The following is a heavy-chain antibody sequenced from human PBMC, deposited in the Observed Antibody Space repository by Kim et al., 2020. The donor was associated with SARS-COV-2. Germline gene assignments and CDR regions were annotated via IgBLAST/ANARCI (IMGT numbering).Heavy chain of an antibody. CDR1: GFTFSSYA. CDR2: ISGSGGST. CDR3: AKDQPSIVVVTSVYFDY. D-gene: IGHD2-21*02. Sequence: GGSLRLSCAASGFTFSSYAMSWVRQAPGKGLEWVSAISGSGGSTYYADSVKGRFTISRDNSKNTLYLQMNSLRAEDTAVYYCAKDQPSIVVVTSVYFDYWGQGPLVTVSS. J-gene: IGHJ4*02. V-gene: IGHV3-23*01.